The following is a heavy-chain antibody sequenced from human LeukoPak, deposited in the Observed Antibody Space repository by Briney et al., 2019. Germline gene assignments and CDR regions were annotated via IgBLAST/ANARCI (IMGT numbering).Heavy chain of an antibody. J-gene: IGHJ4*02. D-gene: IGHD3-9*01. CDR1: GYDFTSHW. Sequence: GESLKISCKGSGYDFTSHWIGWVRQMPGKGLEWMGIIYPGDSDTRYSPSFQGQVTISADKSISTAYLQWSSLKASDTAVYYCERSILRYFDYFDYWGQGTLVTVSS. CDR3: ERSILRYFDYFDY. V-gene: IGHV5-51*01. CDR2: IYPGDSDT.